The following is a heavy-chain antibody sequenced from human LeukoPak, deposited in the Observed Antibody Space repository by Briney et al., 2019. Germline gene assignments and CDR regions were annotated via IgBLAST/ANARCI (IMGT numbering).Heavy chain of an antibody. J-gene: IGHJ6*02. CDR1: GGSISSYY. CDR2: IYYSGIT. CDR3: ARDSRYCNSISCYGRPGYYGLDV. D-gene: IGHD2-2*01. V-gene: IGHV4-59*01. Sequence: SETLSLTCTVSGGSISSYYWSWIRQPPGNGLEWIGYIYYSGITNYNPSLKSRVTMSVDTSKNQFSLNLSSVTAADTAAYYCARDSRYCNSISCYGRPGYYGLDVWGQGTTVTVSS.